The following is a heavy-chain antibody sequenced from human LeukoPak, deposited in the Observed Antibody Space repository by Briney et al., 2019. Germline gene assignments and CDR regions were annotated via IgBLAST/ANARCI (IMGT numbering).Heavy chain of an antibody. D-gene: IGHD6-13*01. CDR2: INHSGST. V-gene: IGHV4-34*01. CDR3: AITQRGSGWYPLYYGMDV. CDR1: GGSFSGYY. J-gene: IGHJ6*04. Sequence: SETLSLTCAVYGGSFSGYYLSWIRQPPGKGLEWVGEINHSGSTNYNPSLKSRVTISVDTSKSQFSLKASSVTAADTAVYYCAITQRGSGWYPLYYGMDVWGKGTTVTVSS.